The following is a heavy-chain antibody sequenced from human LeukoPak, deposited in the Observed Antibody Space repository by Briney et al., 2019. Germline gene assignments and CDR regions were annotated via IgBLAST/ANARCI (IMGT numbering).Heavy chain of an antibody. CDR1: GFIFEDYV. V-gene: IGHV3-21*01. J-gene: IGHJ6*03. Sequence: SVGSLRLSCAASGFIFEDYVMSWVRQRLGKGREWVSSISSSSSYIYYAASVKGRFIISRDNAKNSLYLQMNSLRAEDTAIYYCARAGEMRYMDAWGKGTAVTVSS. D-gene: IGHD5-24*01. CDR2: ISSSSSYI. CDR3: ARAGEMRYMDA.